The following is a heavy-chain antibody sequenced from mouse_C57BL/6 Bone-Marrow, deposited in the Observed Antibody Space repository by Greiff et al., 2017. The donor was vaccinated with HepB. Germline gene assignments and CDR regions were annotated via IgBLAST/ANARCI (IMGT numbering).Heavy chain of an antibody. CDR1: GFSLTSYG. J-gene: IGHJ3*01. CDR2: IWSGGST. CDR3: ARVRRRAY. V-gene: IGHV2-2*01. Sequence: VMLVESGPGLVQPSQSLSITCTVSGFSLTSYGVHWVRQSPGKGLEWLGVIWSGGSTDYNAAFISRLSISKDNSKSQVFFKMNSLQADDTAIYYCARVRRRAYWGQGTLVTVSA.